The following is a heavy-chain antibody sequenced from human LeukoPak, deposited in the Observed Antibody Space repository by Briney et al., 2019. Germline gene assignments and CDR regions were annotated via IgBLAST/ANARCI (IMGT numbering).Heavy chain of an antibody. CDR2: ISGSGGST. Sequence: GGSLRLSCAASGFTFSSYAMSSVRQAPGKGLEWVSAISGSGGSTYYADSVKGRFTISRDNSKNTLYLQMNSLRAEDTAVYYCAKDRGYSSSSSWFDPWGQGTLVTVSS. V-gene: IGHV3-23*01. CDR1: GFTFSSYA. J-gene: IGHJ5*02. CDR3: AKDRGYSSSSSWFDP. D-gene: IGHD6-13*01.